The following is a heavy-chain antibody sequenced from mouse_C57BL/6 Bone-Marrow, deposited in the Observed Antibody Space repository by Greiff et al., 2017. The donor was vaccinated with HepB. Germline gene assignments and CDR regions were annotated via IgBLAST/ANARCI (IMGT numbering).Heavy chain of an antibody. V-gene: IGHV1-82*01. J-gene: IGHJ4*01. Sequence: VKLVESGPELVKPGASVKISCKASGYAFSSSWMNWVKQRPGKGLEWIGRIYPGDGDTNYNGKFKGKATLTADKSSSTAYMQLSSLTSEDSAVYFCARQGFYYDSMDYWGQGTSVTVSS. CDR1: GYAFSSSW. CDR3: ARQGFYYDSMDY. D-gene: IGHD2-4*01. CDR2: IYPGDGDT.